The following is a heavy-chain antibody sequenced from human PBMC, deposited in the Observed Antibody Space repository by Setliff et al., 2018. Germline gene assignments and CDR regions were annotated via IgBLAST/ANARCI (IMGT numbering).Heavy chain of an antibody. J-gene: IGHJ5*02. V-gene: IGHV4-34*01. D-gene: IGHD1-1*01. CDR3: ARGPTLLDGP. Sequence: LSLTCTVYGGSFSDYYWGWIRQPPGKGLEWIAEINHSGSTNYNPSLKSQVTISVDTSRNQFSLKLSSVTAADTAVYYCARGPTLLDGPWGQGTQVTVSS. CDR1: GGSFSDYY. CDR2: INHSGST.